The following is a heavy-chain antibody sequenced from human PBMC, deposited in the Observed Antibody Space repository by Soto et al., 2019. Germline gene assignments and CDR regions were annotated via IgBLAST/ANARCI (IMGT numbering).Heavy chain of an antibody. V-gene: IGHV4-61*01. CDR2: IYYTGST. D-gene: IGHD2-2*02. Sequence: SETLSLTCTVSGVSVSGGSYYWSWNRQSPGKGLEWVGYIYYTGSTNYNPSLKSRVTISIDTSKNQFSLRLSSVTAADTAVYYCARGDTRYRNFDYWGQGALVTVSS. CDR1: GVSVSGGSYY. J-gene: IGHJ4*02. CDR3: ARGDTRYRNFDY.